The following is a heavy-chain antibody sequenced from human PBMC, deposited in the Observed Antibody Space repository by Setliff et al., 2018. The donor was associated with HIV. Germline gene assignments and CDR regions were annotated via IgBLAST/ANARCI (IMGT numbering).Heavy chain of an antibody. J-gene: IGHJ4*02. V-gene: IGHV1-8*01. CDR2: MNPNSGNT. D-gene: IGHD1-26*01. CDR1: GYTFTNYD. CDR3: ARFRKFQLVGALDY. Sequence: GASVKVSCKASGYTFTNYDINWVRQATGQGLEWMGWMNPNSGNTGYAQKFQGRVTMTRKTSISTAYMELSSLRSEYTAVYYCARFRKFQLVGALDYWGQGTLVTVSS.